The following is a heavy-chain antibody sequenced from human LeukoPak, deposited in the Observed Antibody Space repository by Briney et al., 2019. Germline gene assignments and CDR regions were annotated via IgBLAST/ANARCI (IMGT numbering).Heavy chain of an antibody. CDR2: INTNTGNP. J-gene: IGHJ4*02. D-gene: IGHD6-19*01. Sequence: ASVKVSCKASGYTFTSYAMYWVRQAPGQGLKWVGWINTNTGNPTYAQGFTGPFVFSLDTSVSTAYLQISSLKAEDTAVYYCARVTGRWQWLVHGYWGQGTLVTVSS. CDR1: GYTFTSYA. CDR3: ARVTGRWQWLVHGY. V-gene: IGHV7-4-1*02.